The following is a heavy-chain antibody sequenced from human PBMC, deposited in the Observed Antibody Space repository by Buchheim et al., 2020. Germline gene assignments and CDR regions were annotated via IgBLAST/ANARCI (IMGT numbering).Heavy chain of an antibody. CDR3: AKDLGSGYSF. CDR1: GFTLSQYG. J-gene: IGHJ4*02. V-gene: IGHV3-30*18. Sequence: QVQLKESGGGVVQPGRSLRLSCVATGFTLSQYGMHWVRQAPGKGLEWVAVISYDGSNKYYADSVKGRFTISRDNSKNTPYLQMNSLRAEDTAVYYCAKDLGSGYSFWGQGTL. D-gene: IGHD3-22*01. CDR2: ISYDGSNK.